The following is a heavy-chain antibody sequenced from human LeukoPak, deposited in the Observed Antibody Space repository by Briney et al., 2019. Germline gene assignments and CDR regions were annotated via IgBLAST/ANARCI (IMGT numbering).Heavy chain of an antibody. Sequence: ASMKVSCKASGYTFTSYYLHWVRQAPGQGLEWMGIIDPSGGSTNYAQKFQGRVTMTRDTSTSTVYMGLSSLRSEDTAVYYCARAIGWYDLPWYFDYWGQGTLVTVSS. CDR3: ARAIGWYDLPWYFDY. D-gene: IGHD6-19*01. V-gene: IGHV1-46*01. CDR1: GYTFTSYY. CDR2: IDPSGGST. J-gene: IGHJ4*02.